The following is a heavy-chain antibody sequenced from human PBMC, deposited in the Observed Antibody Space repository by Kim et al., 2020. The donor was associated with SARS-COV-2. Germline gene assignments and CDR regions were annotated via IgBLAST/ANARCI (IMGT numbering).Heavy chain of an antibody. V-gene: IGHV1-46*01. J-gene: IGHJ6*02. CDR2: INHSSGDT. CDR1: GYTYISHS. Sequence: ASVKVSCKAPGYTYISHSMHWVRQAPGQGLEWMGRINHSSGDTTYAQNFQGRVTMTWDTSTSTVYMELRSLESDDTAVYYCATRVTSDMDVWGQGTTVTVYS. D-gene: IGHD4-4*01. CDR3: ATRVTSDMDV.